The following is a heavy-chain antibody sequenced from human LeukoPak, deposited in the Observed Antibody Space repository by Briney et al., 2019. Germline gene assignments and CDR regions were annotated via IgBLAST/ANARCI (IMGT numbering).Heavy chain of an antibody. CDR3: AIESSSGWYWYY. D-gene: IGHD6-19*01. J-gene: IGHJ4*02. V-gene: IGHV1-2*02. CDR2: INPNSGGT. Sequence: GASVKVSCKASGYTFTGYYMHWVRLAPGQGLEWMGWINPNSGGTNYAQKFQGRVTMTRDTSISTAYMELSRLRSDDTAVYYCAIESSSGWYWYYWGQGTLVTVSS. CDR1: GYTFTGYY.